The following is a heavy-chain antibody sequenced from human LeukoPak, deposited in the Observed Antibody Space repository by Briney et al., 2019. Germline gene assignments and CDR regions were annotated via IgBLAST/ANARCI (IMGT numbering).Heavy chain of an antibody. V-gene: IGHV3-33*01. CDR1: GFTFSSYG. D-gene: IGHD5-18*01. Sequence: GGSLTLSCAASGFTFSSYGMHWVRQAPGKGLEGVAVIWYDGSNKYYADSVKGRFTISRDNSKNTLYLQMNSLRAEDTAVYYCARDSGLLGFFDYWGQGTLVTVSS. CDR2: IWYDGSNK. J-gene: IGHJ4*02. CDR3: ARDSGLLGFFDY.